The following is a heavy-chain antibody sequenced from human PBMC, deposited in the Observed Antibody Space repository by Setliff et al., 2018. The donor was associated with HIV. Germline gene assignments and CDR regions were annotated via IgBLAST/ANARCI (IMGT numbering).Heavy chain of an antibody. J-gene: IGHJ2*01. CDR2: IKSKSDGGTT. D-gene: IGHD3-9*01. CDR3: VGHYYDPLTGYYVWFFDV. Sequence: PGGSLRLSCETSGFIFTNAWMSWVRQSPRKGLEWLARIKSKSDGGTTSYAAPVKDRFTISRDDSRNTLYLQMNSMKSYDTATYYCVGHYYDPLTGYYVWFFDVWGRGTLVTVSS. V-gene: IGHV3-15*05. CDR1: GFIFTNAW.